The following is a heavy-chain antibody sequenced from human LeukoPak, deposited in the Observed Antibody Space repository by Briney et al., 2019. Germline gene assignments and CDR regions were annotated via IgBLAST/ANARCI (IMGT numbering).Heavy chain of an antibody. CDR3: ARSGNLAAAFDY. Sequence: GGSLRLSCAASGFTFSSYAMSWVRQAPGKGLEWVSVIYSGGSTYYADSVKGRFTISRDNSKNTLYLQMNSLRAEDTAVYYCARSGNLAAAFDYWGQGTLVTVSS. V-gene: IGHV3-53*01. D-gene: IGHD6-13*01. CDR1: GFTFSSYA. CDR2: IYSGGST. J-gene: IGHJ4*02.